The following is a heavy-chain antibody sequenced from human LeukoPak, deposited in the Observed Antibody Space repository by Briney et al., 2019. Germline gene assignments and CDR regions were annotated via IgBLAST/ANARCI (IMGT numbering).Heavy chain of an antibody. J-gene: IGHJ3*02. Sequence: SETLSLTCSDSYGSISGYYWCWIRQSPGKGLEWIAFIYYSGSTNSNPSLKSRVTISRDMSKNQFSLKLSSVTAADTALYYCARHFTYYYDHSGYPRDMFDIWGQGIMVTVSS. CDR3: ARHFTYYYDHSGYPRDMFDI. V-gene: IGHV4-59*08. D-gene: IGHD3-22*01. CDR2: IYYSGST. CDR1: YGSISGYY.